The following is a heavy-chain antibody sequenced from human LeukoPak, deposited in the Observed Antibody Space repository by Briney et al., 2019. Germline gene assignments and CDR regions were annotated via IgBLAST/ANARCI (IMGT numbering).Heavy chain of an antibody. CDR3: ARNKDFWSGLRY. Sequence: GGSLRLSCAASGFTFSSYWMSWVRQAPGKGLEWVANIKQDGSEKYYADSVKGRFTISRDNSKNTLYLQMNSLRAEDTAVYYCARNKDFWSGLRYWGQGTLVTVSS. J-gene: IGHJ4*02. CDR2: IKQDGSEK. V-gene: IGHV3-7*01. CDR1: GFTFSSYW. D-gene: IGHD3-3*01.